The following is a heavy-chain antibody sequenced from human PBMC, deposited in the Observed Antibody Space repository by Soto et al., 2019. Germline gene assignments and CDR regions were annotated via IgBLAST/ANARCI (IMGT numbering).Heavy chain of an antibody. Sequence: SVKVSCKASGGTFSSYAISWVRQAPGQGLEWMGGIIPIFGTANYAQKFQGRVTIIADKSTSTAYMELSSLRSEDTAVYYCARDQVVPAAFYYYYGMDVWGQGTTVTVSS. J-gene: IGHJ6*02. D-gene: IGHD2-2*01. CDR1: GGTFSSYA. CDR2: IIPIFGTA. CDR3: ARDQVVPAAFYYYYGMDV. V-gene: IGHV1-69*06.